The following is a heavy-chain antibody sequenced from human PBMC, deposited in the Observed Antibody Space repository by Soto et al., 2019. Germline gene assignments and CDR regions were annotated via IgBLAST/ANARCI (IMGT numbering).Heavy chain of an antibody. V-gene: IGHV3-23*01. J-gene: IGHJ4*02. CDR1: GFTFSSYD. CDR2: ISGSGGRT. Sequence: GGSLRLSCVAFGFTFSSYDMNWVRQAPGKGLEWVSAISGSGGRTYNADSVKGRFTISRDNSKNTLYLQMNSLRAEDTAVYYCAKGTRFLIAVPDKDYFDYWGQGTLVTVSS. CDR3: AKGTRFLIAVPDKDYFDY. D-gene: IGHD6-19*01.